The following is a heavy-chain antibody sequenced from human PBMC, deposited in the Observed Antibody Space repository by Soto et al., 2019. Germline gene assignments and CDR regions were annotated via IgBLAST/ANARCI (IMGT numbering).Heavy chain of an antibody. J-gene: IGHJ3*02. CDR1: GGSISSYY. CDR2: IYYSVST. Sequence: SETASLTSTVYGGSISSYYWSWIRQPPGKGLEWIGYIYYSVSTNYNPSLKSRVTISVDTSKNQFSLKLSSVTAADTAGYYCARGIRGGASDILGKGTSVT. CDR3: ARGIRGGASDI. D-gene: IGHD1-20*01. V-gene: IGHV4-59*01.